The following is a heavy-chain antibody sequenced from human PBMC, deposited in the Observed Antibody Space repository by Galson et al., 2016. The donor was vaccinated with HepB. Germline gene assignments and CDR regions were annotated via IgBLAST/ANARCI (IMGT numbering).Heavy chain of an antibody. D-gene: IGHD1-14*01. Sequence: QSGAEVKKPGESLKISCEASGYSSPTHWIGWVRQLPGKGLEWMGMIFPGDSDTRYSPSFQGHVTISADKSITTAYLQWTNLKASDTAVYYCARQTKQGPLEYWGQGTLVTVSS. CDR2: IFPGDSDT. CDR3: ARQTKQGPLEY. J-gene: IGHJ4*02. CDR1: GYSSPTHW. V-gene: IGHV5-51*01.